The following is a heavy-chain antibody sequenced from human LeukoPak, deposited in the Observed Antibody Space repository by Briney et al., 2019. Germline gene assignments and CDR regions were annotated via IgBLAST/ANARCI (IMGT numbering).Heavy chain of an antibody. CDR3: ARRPEGYIDY. CDR2: IYYSGST. Sequence: SETLSLTCTVSGGSISSGDYYWSWIRQPPGKGLEWIGYIYYSGSTYYNPSLKSRVTISVDTSKNQFSLKLSSVTAADTAVYYCARRPEGYIDYWGQGTLSPSPQ. CDR1: GGSISSGDYY. J-gene: IGHJ4*02. V-gene: IGHV4-30-4*08.